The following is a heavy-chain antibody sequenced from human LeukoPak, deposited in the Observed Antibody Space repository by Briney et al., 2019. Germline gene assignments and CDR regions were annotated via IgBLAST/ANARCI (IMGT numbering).Heavy chain of an antibody. J-gene: IGHJ1*01. CDR3: ARAAIGYCSGGNCYPEYFQD. D-gene: IGHD2-15*01. Sequence: PSQTLSLTCVVSGASISSGAYAWSWIRQPPGRGLECIGYTHRGGRTYYNPSLKSRVSISVDRSNNQLSLRLTSVTAADTAVYYCARAAIGYCSGGNCYPEYFQDWGQGTLVTVSS. CDR1: GASISSGAYA. CDR2: THRGGRT. V-gene: IGHV4-30-2*01.